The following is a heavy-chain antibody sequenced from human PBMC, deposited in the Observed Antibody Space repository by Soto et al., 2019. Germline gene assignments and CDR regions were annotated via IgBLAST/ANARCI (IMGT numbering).Heavy chain of an antibody. V-gene: IGHV1-69*12. CDR1: GGTFSSYT. Sequence: QVQLVQSGAEVKKPGSSVKVACKTSGGTFSSYTITWVRQAPGQGLEWMGGIIPISGTTNYAQQFQGKVTITADESTSTAYMELSSLTSEDTAVYYCARGDSVRYYHGFDYWGQGTVVTVSS. D-gene: IGHD3-10*01. CDR2: IIPISGTT. CDR3: ARGDSVRYYHGFDY. J-gene: IGHJ4*02.